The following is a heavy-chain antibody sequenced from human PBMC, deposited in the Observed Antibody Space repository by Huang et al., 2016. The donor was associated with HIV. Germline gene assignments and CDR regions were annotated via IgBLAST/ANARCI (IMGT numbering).Heavy chain of an antibody. CDR1: GFTFGVFN. D-gene: IGHD2-15*01. J-gene: IGHJ4*02. CDR3: ARESCSGGTCYLFDF. Sequence: EVQLVESGGGLVQPGTSLRLSCAASGFTFGVFNMNWVRQAPGKGLEWISYIISSSKSKLYADSVKGRFTISRDNARNSLYLQLKSLRVEDTAVYYCARESCSGGTCYLFDFWGQGVLVTVSS. CDR2: IISSSKSK. V-gene: IGHV3-48*04.